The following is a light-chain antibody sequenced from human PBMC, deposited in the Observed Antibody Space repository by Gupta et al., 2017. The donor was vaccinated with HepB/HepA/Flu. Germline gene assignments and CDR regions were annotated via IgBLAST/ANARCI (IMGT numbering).Light chain of an antibody. CDR1: QSVSSN. J-gene: IGKJ5*01. CDR3: QQKNNCPLT. V-gene: IGKV3-15*01. Sequence: EIVMTQSPATLSVSTGERATLSCTASQSVSSNLAWYQQKPDQSPRLLIYGASTRATGVPARFSGSGSGTEFTLTISSLQSEDFAVYYCQQKNNCPLTFGQGTHVEIK. CDR2: GAS.